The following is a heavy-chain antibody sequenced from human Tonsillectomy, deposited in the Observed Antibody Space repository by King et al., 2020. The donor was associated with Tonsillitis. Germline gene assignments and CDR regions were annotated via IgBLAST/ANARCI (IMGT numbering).Heavy chain of an antibody. J-gene: IGHJ3*02. V-gene: IGHV4-61*02. CDR3: ARTHGDYFTWAFDI. CDR1: GGSISSGSSY. Sequence: QLQESGPGLVKPSQTLSLTCTVSGGSISSGSSYWPWIRQSAGKGLEWIGRIHTSGSTNYNSSLKSRVTISLDTSKNQFSLKLSSVTAADTAVYYCARTHGDYFTWAFDIWGQRTMVTVSS. CDR2: IHTSGST. D-gene: IGHD4-17*01.